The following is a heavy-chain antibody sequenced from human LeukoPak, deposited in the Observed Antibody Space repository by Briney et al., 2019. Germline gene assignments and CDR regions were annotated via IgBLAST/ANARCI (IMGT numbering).Heavy chain of an antibody. CDR3: ARAVVGDYFDY. CDR1: GFTFSDHY. CDR2: TRNKANSYIT. V-gene: IGHV3-72*01. D-gene: IGHD4-17*01. Sequence: GGSLRLSCAASGFTFSDHYMDWVRQAPGKGLEWVGRTRNKANSYITEYAASVKGRFTISRDDSKNSLYLQMNSLKTEDTAVYYCARAVVGDYFDYWGQGTLVTVSS. J-gene: IGHJ4*02.